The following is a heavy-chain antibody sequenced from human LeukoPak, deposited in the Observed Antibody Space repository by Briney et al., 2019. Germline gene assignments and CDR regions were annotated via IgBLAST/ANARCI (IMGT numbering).Heavy chain of an antibody. CDR2: IWYGGSNK. CDR3: ARAEYYYDSSGYNYFDY. J-gene: IGHJ4*02. D-gene: IGHD3-22*01. V-gene: IGHV3-33*01. CDR1: GFTFSSYG. Sequence: GGSLRLSCAASGFTFSSYGMHWVRQAPGKGLEWVAVIWYGGSNKYYADSVKGRFTISRDNSKNTLYLQMNSLRAEDTAVYYCARAEYYYDSSGYNYFDYWGQGTLVTVSS.